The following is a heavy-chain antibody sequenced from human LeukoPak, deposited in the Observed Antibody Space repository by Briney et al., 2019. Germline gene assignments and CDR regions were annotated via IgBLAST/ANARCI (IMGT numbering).Heavy chain of an antibody. CDR2: ISGSGGST. CDR3: AKDGSPYP. Sequence: GGSLRLSCAASGFPFSNYAMSWGRQAPGEGLEWVSAISGSGGSTYYVASVKSRFTISRDNSKNTLDLQINSLRAEDTAVYYCAKDGSPYPWGQGTLVTVSS. J-gene: IGHJ5*02. D-gene: IGHD3-10*01. V-gene: IGHV3-23*01. CDR1: GFPFSNYA.